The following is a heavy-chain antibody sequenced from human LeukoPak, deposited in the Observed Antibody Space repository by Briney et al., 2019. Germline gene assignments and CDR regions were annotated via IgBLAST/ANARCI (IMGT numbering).Heavy chain of an antibody. D-gene: IGHD2-8*01. J-gene: IGHJ1*01. CDR2: IYYSVST. CDR3: QSMVNEEYFQH. V-gene: IGHV4-59*08. Sequence: SETLSLTCTVSGGSISSYYWSWIRQPPGKGLEWIGYIYYSVSTNYNPSLKSRVTISVDTSKNQFSLKLSSVTAADTAVYYCQSMVNEEYFQHWGQGTLVTVPS. CDR1: GGSISSYY.